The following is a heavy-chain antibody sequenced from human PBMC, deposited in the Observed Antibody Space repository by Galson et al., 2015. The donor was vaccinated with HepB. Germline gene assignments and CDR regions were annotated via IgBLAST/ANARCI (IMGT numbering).Heavy chain of an antibody. CDR1: GGSFSDYY. Sequence: ATLSLTCAVYGGSFSDYYWWWPRRPPGRGLEWIGEINHSGITNYNPSLKSRVTITVDTSKNQFSLKLNSVTAEDTAVYYCARGGNDYYYGMDVWGQGTTVTVSS. CDR2: INHSGIT. J-gene: IGHJ6*02. CDR3: ARGGNDYYYGMDV. V-gene: IGHV4-34*01.